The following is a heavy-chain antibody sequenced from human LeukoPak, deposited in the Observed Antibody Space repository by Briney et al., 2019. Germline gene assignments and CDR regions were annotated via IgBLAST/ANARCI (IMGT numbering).Heavy chain of an antibody. CDR3: ASGRTDIVVVPATLRNYYFDY. V-gene: IGHV1-69*06. J-gene: IGHJ4*02. D-gene: IGHD2-2*01. Sequence: SVKVSCKASGGTFSSYDISWVRQAPGQGLEWMGGIMPMFGTANYAQKFQGRVTITADKSTSTAYMELSSLRSEDTAVYYCASGRTDIVVVPATLRNYYFDYWGQGTLVTVSS. CDR1: GGTFSSYD. CDR2: IMPMFGTA.